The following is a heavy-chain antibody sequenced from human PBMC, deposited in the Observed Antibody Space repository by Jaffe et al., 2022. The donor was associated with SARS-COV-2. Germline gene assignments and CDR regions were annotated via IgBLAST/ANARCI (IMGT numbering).Heavy chain of an antibody. V-gene: IGHV4-38-2*02. D-gene: IGHD3-22*01. CDR1: GYSISSGYY. Sequence: QVQLQESGPGLVKPSETLSLTCTVSGYSISSGYYWGWIRQPPGKGLEWIGSIYHSGSTYYNPSLKSRVTISVDTSKNQFSLKLSSVTAADTAVYYCIRVAPHEIYDSSGYYYVRRWATYYYYYMDVWGKGTTVTVSS. J-gene: IGHJ6*03. CDR3: IRVAPHEIYDSSGYYYVRRWATYYYYYMDV. CDR2: IYHSGST.